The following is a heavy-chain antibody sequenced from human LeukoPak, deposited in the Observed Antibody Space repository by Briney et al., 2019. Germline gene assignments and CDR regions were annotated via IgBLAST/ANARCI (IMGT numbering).Heavy chain of an antibody. Sequence: GGSLRLSGVASGFSFGSFWMSWVRQAPGKGLEWVANIKEDGSEEHYLESVKGRFTISRDNAKNIVFLQMNSLREEDSAVYYCGRDRYFQYWGQGTGVIVSS. V-gene: IGHV3-7*01. J-gene: IGHJ1*01. CDR1: GFSFGSFW. CDR3: GRDRYFQY. D-gene: IGHD3-9*01. CDR2: IKEDGSEE.